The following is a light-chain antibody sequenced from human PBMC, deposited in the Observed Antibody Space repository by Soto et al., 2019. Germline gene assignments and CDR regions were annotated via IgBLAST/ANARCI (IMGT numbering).Light chain of an antibody. J-gene: IGKJ4*02. Sequence: EKVMTQSPATLSMSPGERAILSCRASQSVNSNLAWYQQKPGQAPRLLIYGASTRATGIPGRFSGSGSGTEFTLTISSLQSEDFAVYYCQQYNSWPLTFGGGTKVDIK. V-gene: IGKV3-15*01. CDR2: GAS. CDR3: QQYNSWPLT. CDR1: QSVNSN.